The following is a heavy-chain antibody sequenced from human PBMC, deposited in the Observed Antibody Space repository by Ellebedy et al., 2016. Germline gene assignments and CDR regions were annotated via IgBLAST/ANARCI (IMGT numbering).Heavy chain of an antibody. Sequence: GESLKISXAASGFAFSAYDMHWVRQGKGKGLEWVSAIGPAGDTYYLGSVKGRFTVSRENDNNSLHLQMNSLRAEDAAVYYCARGGLGRTKYDFWSLPDFWGQGTLVTVSS. D-gene: IGHD3-3*01. CDR2: IGPAGDT. CDR3: ARGGLGRTKYDFWSLPDF. CDR1: GFAFSAYD. V-gene: IGHV3-13*04. J-gene: IGHJ1*01.